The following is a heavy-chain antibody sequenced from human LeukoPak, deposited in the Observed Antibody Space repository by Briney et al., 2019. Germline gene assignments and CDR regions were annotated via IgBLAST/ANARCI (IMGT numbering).Heavy chain of an antibody. J-gene: IGHJ4*02. Sequence: SETLSLTCTVSGGSVSSGSYWWSWIRQPPGKGLEWIGCIYYSGSTDYNPSLKSRVTISLDTSKNQFSLKLSSVTAADTAVYYCARYDSSGYSPYYFDYWGQGTLVTVSS. CDR3: ARYDSSGYSPYYFDY. V-gene: IGHV4-61*01. CDR1: GGSVSSGSYW. CDR2: IYYSGST. D-gene: IGHD3-22*01.